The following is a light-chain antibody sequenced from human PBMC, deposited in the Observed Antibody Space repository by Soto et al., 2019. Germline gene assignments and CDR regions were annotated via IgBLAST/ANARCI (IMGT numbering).Light chain of an antibody. CDR3: QQYGSSPLT. J-gene: IGKJ4*01. Sequence: EIVLTQSPGTLSLSPGERATLSCRASQSVSSSYLAWYQQKPGQAPRLLIYGASSRATGIPDRFSGSGSGTDFTLTISRLEPEDFAVYYCQQYGSSPLTSGGGTKVAIK. V-gene: IGKV3-20*01. CDR1: QSVSSSY. CDR2: GAS.